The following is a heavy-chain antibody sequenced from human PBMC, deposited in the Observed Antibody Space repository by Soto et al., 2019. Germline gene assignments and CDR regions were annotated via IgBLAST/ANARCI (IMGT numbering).Heavy chain of an antibody. CDR1: GFILNSYS. D-gene: IGHD4-17*01. V-gene: IGHV3-48*02. J-gene: IGHJ5*02. Sequence: EVQLVESGGGLVQPGGSLRLSCVASGFILNSYSMNWVRQAPGKGLEWVSYISSSSSTIYYADSVKGRFSISRDNAKNSLFLQMNSLRDDDTAAYYCARGDYGDCFDPWGQGTLVTVSS. CDR2: ISSSSSTI. CDR3: ARGDYGDCFDP.